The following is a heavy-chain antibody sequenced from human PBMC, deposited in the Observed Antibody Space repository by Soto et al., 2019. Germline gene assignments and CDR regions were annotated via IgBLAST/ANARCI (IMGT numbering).Heavy chain of an antibody. Sequence: QVQLVESGGGVVQPGRSLRLSCVVSELSFSDHAMHWVRQDPGKGLEWVSMIAHDGSHKFYAEFVKGRFTISRDNSKQTLYLQMNNVTADDTSVYYCARNIDHRLVRGWFDSWGQGTLVTVSS. J-gene: IGHJ5*01. CDR3: ARNIDHRLVRGWFDS. CDR1: ELSFSDHA. D-gene: IGHD3-10*01. CDR2: IAHDGSHK. V-gene: IGHV3-30*01.